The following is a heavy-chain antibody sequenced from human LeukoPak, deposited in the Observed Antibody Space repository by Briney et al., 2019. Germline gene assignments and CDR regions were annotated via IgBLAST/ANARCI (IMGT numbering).Heavy chain of an antibody. D-gene: IGHD6-19*01. J-gene: IGHJ4*02. V-gene: IGHV3-23*01. CDR3: ARASTGGWAPFDY. CDR2: INGSGGDT. Sequence: GGSLRLSCVASRFVFTNYAMTWVRQAPGKGLEWVSAINGSGGDTHYADSVKGRFTISGDNSKNTLNLQMNSLRAEDTAVYHCARASTGGWAPFDYWGQGTLVTVSS. CDR1: RFVFTNYA.